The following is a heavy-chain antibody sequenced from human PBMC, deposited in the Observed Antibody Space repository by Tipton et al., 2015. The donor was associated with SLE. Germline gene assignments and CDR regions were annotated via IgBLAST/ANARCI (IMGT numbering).Heavy chain of an antibody. Sequence: TLSLTCAVYGGSFSGYCWTWIRQPPGKGLEWIGEINHSGSTNYNPSLKSRVTISVDPSGNQFSLKLSSVTAADTAVYYCASGGILWYFDLWGRGTLVTVSS. CDR3: ASGGILWYFDL. V-gene: IGHV4-34*01. J-gene: IGHJ2*01. CDR1: GGSFSGYC. D-gene: IGHD3-10*01. CDR2: INHSGST.